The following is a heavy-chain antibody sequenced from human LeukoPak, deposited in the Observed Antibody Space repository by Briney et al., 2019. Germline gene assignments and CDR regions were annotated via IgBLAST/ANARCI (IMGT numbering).Heavy chain of an antibody. CDR3: ARDRPLEGYSYGLDY. J-gene: IGHJ4*02. V-gene: IGHV1-2*02. CDR1: GYTFTGYY. D-gene: IGHD5-18*01. CDR2: INPNSGGT. Sequence: GASVKVSCKASGYTFTGYYMHWVRQAPGQGLEWMGWINPNSGGTNYAQKFQGRVTMTRDTSISTAYMELSRLRSDDTAVYYCARDRPLEGYSYGLDYWGQGTLVTVSS.